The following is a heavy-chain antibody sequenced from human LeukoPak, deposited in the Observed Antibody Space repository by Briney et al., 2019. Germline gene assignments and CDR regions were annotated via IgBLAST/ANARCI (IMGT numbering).Heavy chain of an antibody. CDR3: ARLSGYIVVVPAANYYYYYMDV. V-gene: IGHV4-34*01. D-gene: IGHD2-2*01. J-gene: IGHJ6*03. CDR2: INHSGST. Sequence: SETLSLTCAVYGGSFSGYYWSWIRQPPGKGLEWIGEINHSGSTNYNPSLKSRVTISVDTSKNQFSLKLSSVTAADTAVYYCARLSGYIVVVPAANYYYYYMDVWGKGTTVTVSS. CDR1: GGSFSGYY.